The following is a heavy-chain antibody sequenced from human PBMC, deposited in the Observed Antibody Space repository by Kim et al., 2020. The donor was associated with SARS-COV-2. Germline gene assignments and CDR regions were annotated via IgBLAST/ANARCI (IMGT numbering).Heavy chain of an antibody. CDR2: T. D-gene: IGHD3-16*01. J-gene: IGHJ4*02. CDR3: EREGESFKHFDY. V-gene: IGHV1-46*01. Sequence: TNYAQRFRGIVTVTRDTSTSTLYMELTSLRSEDTAVYYCEREGESFKHFDYWGQGTLVTVSS.